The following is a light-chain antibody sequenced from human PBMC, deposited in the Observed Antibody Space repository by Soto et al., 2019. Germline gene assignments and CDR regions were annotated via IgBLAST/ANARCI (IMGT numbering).Light chain of an antibody. V-gene: IGKV1-5*01. J-gene: IGKJ4*01. CDR2: DAS. Sequence: DIQMTQSPSTLSACVGDRVTITCRASQNISKWLAWYQQKPGKAPKLLIYDASSLESGDPSRFNGSGSGTEFTLTISSLQPDDFATYYCQQYHSYPLPFGGGTKV. CDR1: QNISKW. CDR3: QQYHSYPLP.